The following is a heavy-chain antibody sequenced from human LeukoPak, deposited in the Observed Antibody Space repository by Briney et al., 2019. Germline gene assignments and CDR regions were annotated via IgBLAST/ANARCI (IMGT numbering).Heavy chain of an antibody. V-gene: IGHV4-38-2*02. CDR2: IYHSGGT. J-gene: IGHJ4*02. CDR3: AKVAGTSAVGMLFDY. D-gene: IGHD6-19*01. Sequence: SETLSLTCTVSGYSINSGYTWGWIRQPPGKGLEWIGNIYHSGGTYYNPSLKSRVTISVDTSKNQFSLKLSSVTAADTAVYYCAKVAGTSAVGMLFDYWGQGTLVTVSS. CDR1: GYSINSGYT.